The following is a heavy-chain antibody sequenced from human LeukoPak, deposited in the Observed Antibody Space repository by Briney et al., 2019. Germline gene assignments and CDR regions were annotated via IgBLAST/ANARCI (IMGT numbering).Heavy chain of an antibody. D-gene: IGHD5-18*01. CDR1: GFTFSSYG. CDR3: ARDPYGYSYGYFDY. V-gene: IGHV1-46*01. CDR2: INPSGGST. J-gene: IGHJ4*02. Sequence: PGRSLRLSCAASGFTFSSYGMHWVRQAPGQGLEWMGIINPSGGSTSYAQKFQGRVTMTRDTSTSTVYMELSSLRSEDTAVYYCARDPYGYSYGYFDYWGQGTLVTVSS.